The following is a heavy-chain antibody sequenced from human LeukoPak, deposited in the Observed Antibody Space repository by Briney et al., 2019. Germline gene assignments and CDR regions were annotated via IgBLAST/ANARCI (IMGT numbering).Heavy chain of an antibody. CDR2: ISGSGGST. V-gene: IGHV3-23*01. CDR3: AKDGSIEMATNYYYYYGMDV. D-gene: IGHD5-24*01. J-gene: IGHJ6*02. CDR1: GFTFSTYA. Sequence: GGSLRLSCAASGFTFSTYAMTWVRQAPGKGLEWVSAISGSGGSTYYADSVKGRFTISRDNSKNTLYLQMNSLRAEDTAVYYCAKDGSIEMATNYYYYYGMDVWGQGTTVTVSS.